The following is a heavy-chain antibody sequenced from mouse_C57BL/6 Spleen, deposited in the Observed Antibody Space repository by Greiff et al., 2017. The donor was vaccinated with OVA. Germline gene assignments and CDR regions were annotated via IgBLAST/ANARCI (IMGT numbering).Heavy chain of an antibody. CDR2: IYPGDGDT. CDR1: GYAFSSYW. V-gene: IGHV1-80*01. Sequence: VQLQESGAELVKPGASVKISCKASGYAFSSYWMNWVKQRPRKGLEWIGQIYPGDGDTNYNGKFKGKATLTADKSSSTAYMQLSSLTSEDSAVYFCASPAGGYGSYYAMDYWGQGTSVTVSS. J-gene: IGHJ4*01. D-gene: IGHD1-1*01. CDR3: ASPAGGYGSYYAMDY.